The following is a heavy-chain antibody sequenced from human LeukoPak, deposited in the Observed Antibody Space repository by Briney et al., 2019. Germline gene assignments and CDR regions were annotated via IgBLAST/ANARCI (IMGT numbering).Heavy chain of an antibody. CDR3: ARDYSYGSRDRYYYYYMDV. CDR1: GGSFSDYY. CDR2: VNPSGST. Sequence: SETLSLTCAVYGGSFSDYYWGWIRQPPGKGLEWIGEVNPSGSTNYSPSLKSRVTISVDTSKNQFSLKLSSVTAADTAVYYCARDYSYGSRDRYYYYYMDVWGKGTTVTVSS. V-gene: IGHV4-34*01. J-gene: IGHJ6*03. D-gene: IGHD5-18*01.